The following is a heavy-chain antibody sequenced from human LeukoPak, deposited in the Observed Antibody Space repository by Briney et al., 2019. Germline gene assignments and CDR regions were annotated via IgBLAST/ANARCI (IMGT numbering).Heavy chain of an antibody. CDR2: IYHSGST. V-gene: IGHV4-38-2*02. Sequence: LETLSLTCTVSGYSISSGYYWGWIRQPPGKGLEWIGSIYHSGSTYYNPSLKSRVTISVDTSKNQFSLKLSSVTAADTAVYYCARLIAAAGTDYWGQGTLVTVSS. CDR1: GYSISSGYY. J-gene: IGHJ4*02. CDR3: ARLIAAAGTDY. D-gene: IGHD6-13*01.